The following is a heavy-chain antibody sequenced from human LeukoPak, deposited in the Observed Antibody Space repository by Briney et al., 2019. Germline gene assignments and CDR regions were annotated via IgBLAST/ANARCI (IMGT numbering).Heavy chain of an antibody. D-gene: IGHD3-10*01. Sequence: GGSLRLSCAASGFTFSSYWMSWVRQAPGKGLDWVANIKQDGSEKYSVDSVKGRFTISRDNAKNSLYLQMNSLRAEDTAVYYCAREVRFRAYFDLWGRGTLVTVSS. J-gene: IGHJ2*01. CDR3: AREVRFRAYFDL. CDR2: IKQDGSEK. CDR1: GFTFSSYW. V-gene: IGHV3-7*01.